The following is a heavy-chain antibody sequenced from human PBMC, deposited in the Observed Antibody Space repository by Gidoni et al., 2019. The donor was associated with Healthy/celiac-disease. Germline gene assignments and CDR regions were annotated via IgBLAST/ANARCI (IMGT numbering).Heavy chain of an antibody. V-gene: IGHV3-23*01. D-gene: IGHD2-15*01. Sequence: EVQLLESGGGLVQPGGSLRLSCAASGFTFSSYAMSWVRQAPGKGLEWVSAISGSGGSTYYADSVKGRFTISRDNSKNTLYLQMNSLRAEDTAVYYCAKMLGVVAAILDAFDIWGQGTMVTVSS. CDR1: GFTFSSYA. CDR2: ISGSGGST. CDR3: AKMLGVVAAILDAFDI. J-gene: IGHJ3*02.